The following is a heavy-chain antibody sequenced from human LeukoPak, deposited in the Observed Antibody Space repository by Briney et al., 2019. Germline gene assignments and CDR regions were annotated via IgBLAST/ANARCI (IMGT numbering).Heavy chain of an antibody. D-gene: IGHD6-19*01. CDR1: GFTFSSYS. J-gene: IGHJ4*02. Sequence: QSGGSLRLSCAASGFTFSSYSMNWVRQAPGKGLEWLSYISSSSSTIYYADSVKGRFTISRDNAKNSLYLQMNSLRAEDTAVYYCARERIAVAGDFDYWGQGTLVTVSS. CDR2: ISSSSSTI. CDR3: ARERIAVAGDFDY. V-gene: IGHV3-48*01.